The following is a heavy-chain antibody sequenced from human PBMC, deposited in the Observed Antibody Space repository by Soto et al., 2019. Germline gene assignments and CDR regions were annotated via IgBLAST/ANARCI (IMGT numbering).Heavy chain of an antibody. CDR3: ATSTYCSNSTCYQWYGMDV. CDR2: INAGNGNS. D-gene: IGHD2-2*01. J-gene: IGHJ6*02. CDR1: GYPFSNYA. V-gene: IGHV1-3*05. Sequence: QVQLVQSGAEEKKPGASVKVSCKASGYPFSNYAMHWVRQAPGQGLEWMGWINAGNGNSKYSQKFQGRVTITRDTSANTAYMELDSLRSEDTAVYYCATSTYCSNSTCYQWYGMDVWGQGTTVTVSS.